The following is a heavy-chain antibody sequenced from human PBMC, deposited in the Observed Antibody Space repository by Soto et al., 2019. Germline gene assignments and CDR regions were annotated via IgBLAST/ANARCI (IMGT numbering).Heavy chain of an antibody. D-gene: IGHD2-2*01. J-gene: IGHJ5*02. V-gene: IGHV4-31*03. CDR3: ARGYCSSTSCFDP. Sequence: SETLSLTCSVSGGSISSGGYYWSWIRQHPGKGLEWIGYIYYSGSTSYNPSLKSRVTISVDTSKNQFSLKLSSVTAADTAVYYCARGYCSSTSCFDPWAQGNLVTVSS. CDR2: IYYSGST. CDR1: GGSISSGGYY.